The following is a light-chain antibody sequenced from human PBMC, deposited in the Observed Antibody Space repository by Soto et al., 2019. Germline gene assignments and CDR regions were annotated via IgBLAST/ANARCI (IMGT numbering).Light chain of an antibody. CDR2: DAS. J-gene: IGKJ4*01. V-gene: IGKV3-15*01. Sequence: EIVMTQSPATLSVSPGERATLSCRASQSVSSNLAWYHQKPGQAPRLIIYDASTRATGIPARLSGSGSGTEFTLTISMLQSEDFAVYYCQQYNDRLTFGGGTKVEIK. CDR1: QSVSSN. CDR3: QQYNDRLT.